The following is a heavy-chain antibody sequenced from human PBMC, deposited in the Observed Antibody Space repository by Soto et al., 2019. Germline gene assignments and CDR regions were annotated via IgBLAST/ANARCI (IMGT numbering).Heavy chain of an antibody. CDR2: IYPDDSDT. J-gene: IGHJ6*02. CDR1: GYIFTNYW. D-gene: IGHD2-8*02. CDR3: ARQEGVGYGDYSGMDV. Sequence: PGESLKISCKGSGYIFTNYWIGWVRQMPGEGLEWMGIIYPDDSDTRYSPSFQGQVTISADKSISTAYLQWSSLKASDTAMYYCARQEGVGYGDYSGMDVWGQGTTVTVS. V-gene: IGHV5-51*01.